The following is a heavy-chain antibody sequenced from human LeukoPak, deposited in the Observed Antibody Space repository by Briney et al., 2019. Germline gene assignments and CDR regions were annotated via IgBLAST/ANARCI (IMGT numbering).Heavy chain of an antibody. CDR3: ASPYCSSTSCSTLHDF. D-gene: IGHD2-2*01. CDR1: GFTFNSYW. J-gene: IGHJ4*02. Sequence: GGSLRLSCAASGFTFNSYWMNWVRQAPGKGLEWVANIKQDGAEKYYVDSVKGRFTISRDNAKSSLYLQMNSLRAEDTAVYYCASPYCSSTSCSTLHDFWGQGTLVTVSS. CDR2: IKQDGAEK. V-gene: IGHV3-7*01.